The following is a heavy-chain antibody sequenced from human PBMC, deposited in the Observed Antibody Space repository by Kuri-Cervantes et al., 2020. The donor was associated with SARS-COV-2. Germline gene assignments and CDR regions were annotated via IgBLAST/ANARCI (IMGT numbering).Heavy chain of an antibody. CDR1: GYTFTSYG. V-gene: IGHV1-18*01. D-gene: IGHD2-2*01. Sequence: ASVKVSCKASGYTFTSYGISWVRQAPGQGLEWMGWISAYNGNTNYAQKLQGRVTMTTDTSTSTAYMELSSLRSEDTAVYYCAGVGYCSSTSCYAFDYWGQGTLVTVSS. CDR3: AGVGYCSSTSCYAFDY. CDR2: ISAYNGNT. J-gene: IGHJ4*02.